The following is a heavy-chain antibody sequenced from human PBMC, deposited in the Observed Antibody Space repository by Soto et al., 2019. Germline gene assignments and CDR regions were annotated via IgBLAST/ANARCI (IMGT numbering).Heavy chain of an antibody. CDR1: GFTFSGSA. V-gene: IGHV3-73*01. D-gene: IGHD2-2*01. CDR3: TRRTFGCSSTSCYVSGGMDV. J-gene: IGHJ6*03. Sequence: EVQLVESGGGLVQPGGSLKLSCAASGFTFSGSAMHWVRQASGKGLEWVGRIRSKANSYATAYAASVKGRFTISRDDSKNTAYLQMNSLKTEDTAVYYCTRRTFGCSSTSCYVSGGMDVWGKGTTVTVSS. CDR2: IRSKANSYAT.